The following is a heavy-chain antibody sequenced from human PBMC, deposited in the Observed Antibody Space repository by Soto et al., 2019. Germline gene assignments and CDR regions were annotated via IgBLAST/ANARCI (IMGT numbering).Heavy chain of an antibody. J-gene: IGHJ4*02. Sequence: ASVKVSCKASGYTFTSYGISWVRQAPGQGLEWMGWISAYNGNTNYAQKLQGRVTMTTDTSTSTAYMELRSLRSDDTAVYYFARVGEYSSGGYVSDYFDYWGQGTLVTVSS. D-gene: IGHD6-19*01. CDR3: ARVGEYSSGGYVSDYFDY. CDR1: GYTFTSYG. CDR2: ISAYNGNT. V-gene: IGHV1-18*01.